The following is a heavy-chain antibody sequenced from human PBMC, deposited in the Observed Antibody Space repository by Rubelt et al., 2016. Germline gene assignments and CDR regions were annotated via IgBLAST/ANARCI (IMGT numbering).Heavy chain of an antibody. Sequence: QVQLQESGPGLVKPSETLSLTCTVSGGSISSYYWSWIRQPPGKGLEWIGYIYYSGSTNYNPSLKSRVTISVDTSKNQFSLKLSSGTAAETAVDYWARDRWYVMGMDVWGQGTTVTVSS. V-gene: IGHV4-59*01. CDR2: IYYSGST. CDR1: GGSISSYY. D-gene: IGHD4-23*01. J-gene: IGHJ6*02. CDR3: ARDRWYVMGMDV.